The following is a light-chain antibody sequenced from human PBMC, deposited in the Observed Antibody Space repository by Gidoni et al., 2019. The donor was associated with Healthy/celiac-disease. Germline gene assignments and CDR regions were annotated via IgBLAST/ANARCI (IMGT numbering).Light chain of an antibody. Sequence: SVLPQPPSVSAAPGQKVTISCSGSSSNIGNNYVSWYQQLPGTAPKLLIYDNHKRPSGIPDRFSGSKTGTSATLGITGLQTGDEADYYCGTWDSSLSAGGVFGGGTKLTVL. CDR2: DNH. V-gene: IGLV1-51*01. CDR1: SSNIGNNY. CDR3: GTWDSSLSAGGV. J-gene: IGLJ3*02.